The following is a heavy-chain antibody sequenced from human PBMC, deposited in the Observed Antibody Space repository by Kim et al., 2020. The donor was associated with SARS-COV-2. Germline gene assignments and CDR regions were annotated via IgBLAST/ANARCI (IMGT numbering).Heavy chain of an antibody. CDR2: VYSDTGST. D-gene: IGHD1-1*01. CDR1: GASISPYY. J-gene: IGHJ4*02. V-gene: IGHV4-59*13. CDR3: ARNTPGTTEDS. Sequence: SETLSLTCAVSGASISPYYWSWIRQLPAKGLEWIGYVYSDTGSTTYNPSLESRVTVSLDTSKKQFSLRLTSVTAADTAVYYCARNTPGTTEDSWGQGTLVTVSS.